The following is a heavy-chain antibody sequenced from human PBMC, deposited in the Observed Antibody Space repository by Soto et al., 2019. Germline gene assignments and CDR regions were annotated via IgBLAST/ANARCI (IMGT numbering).Heavy chain of an antibody. Sequence: ASVKVSCKASGYTFTSYAMHWVRQAPGQRLEWMGWINAGNGNTKYSQKFQGRVTITRDTSASTAYMELRSLRSDDTAVYYCARAYYYDSSGYHDFDYWGQGTLVTVSS. CDR3: ARAYYYDSSGYHDFDY. J-gene: IGHJ4*02. D-gene: IGHD3-22*01. CDR2: INAGNGNT. V-gene: IGHV1-3*01. CDR1: GYTFTSYA.